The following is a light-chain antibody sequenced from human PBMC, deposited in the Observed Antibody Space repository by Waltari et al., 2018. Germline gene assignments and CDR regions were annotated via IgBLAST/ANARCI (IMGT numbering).Light chain of an antibody. V-gene: IGKV3-15*01. CDR3: QQYNNWPRT. Sequence: EIVMTQSPATLSVSPGERATLSCSASQSVSSNLAWYQQKPGQAPGLLIYGASTRATGIPARFSGSGSGTEFTLNISSLQSEDFAVYYCQQYNNWPRTFGQGTRVEIK. J-gene: IGKJ1*01. CDR1: QSVSSN. CDR2: GAS.